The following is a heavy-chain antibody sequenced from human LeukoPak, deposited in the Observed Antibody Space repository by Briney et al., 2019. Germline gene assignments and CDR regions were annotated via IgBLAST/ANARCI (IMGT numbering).Heavy chain of an antibody. CDR3: AKDRQEVGGGVTHDY. CDR2: ISGSGAGT. CDR1: GFTFSSYA. Sequence: PGGSLRLSCAASGFTFSSYAMSWVRQAPGKGLEWVSAISGSGAGTHYADSVKGRFTISRDNSKNTLYLQMNSLRAEDTAVYYCAKDRQEVGGGVTHDYWGQGTLVTVSS. V-gene: IGHV3-23*01. D-gene: IGHD2-21*02. J-gene: IGHJ4*02.